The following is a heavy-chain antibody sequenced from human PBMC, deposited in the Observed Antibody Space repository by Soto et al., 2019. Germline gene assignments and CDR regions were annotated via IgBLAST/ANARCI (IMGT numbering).Heavy chain of an antibody. Sequence: QLQLQESGPGLVKPSETLSLTCTVSGGSISSSSYYWGWIRQPPGKGLEWIGSIYYSGRTYYNPCCKSRVTIPLDTDKNQCSLELSAVTAADRAVDYCARLGIVVVTARIDYWGQGTLVTVSS. CDR1: GGSISSSSYY. V-gene: IGHV4-39*01. J-gene: IGHJ4*02. D-gene: IGHD2-21*02. CDR3: ARLGIVVVTARIDY. CDR2: IYYSGRT.